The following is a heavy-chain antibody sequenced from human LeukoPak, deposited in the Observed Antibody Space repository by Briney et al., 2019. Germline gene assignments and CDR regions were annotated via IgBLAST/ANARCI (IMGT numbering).Heavy chain of an antibody. CDR1: GGTFSSYA. CDR3: ALRKGFRFDP. V-gene: IGHV1-69*13. J-gene: IGHJ5*02. Sequence: ASVKVSCKASGGTFSSYAISWVRQAPGQGLEWMGGIIPIFGTANYAQKFQGRVTITADESTSTAYMELRSLRSDDTAVYYCALRKGFRFDPWGQGTLVTVSS. CDR2: IIPIFGTA.